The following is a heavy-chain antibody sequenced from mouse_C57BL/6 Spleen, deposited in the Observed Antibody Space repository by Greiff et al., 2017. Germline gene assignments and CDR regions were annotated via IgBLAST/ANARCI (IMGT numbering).Heavy chain of an antibody. J-gene: IGHJ2*01. Sequence: EVKLQESGPGLVKPSQSLSLTCSVTGYSITSGYYWNWIRQFPGNKLEWMGYISYDGSNNYNPSLKNRISITRDTSKNQFFLKLNSVTTEDTATYYCARDRGGSYFDYWGQGTTLTVSS. D-gene: IGHD1-1*02. V-gene: IGHV3-6*01. CDR1: GYSITSGYY. CDR2: ISYDGSN. CDR3: ARDRGGSYFDY.